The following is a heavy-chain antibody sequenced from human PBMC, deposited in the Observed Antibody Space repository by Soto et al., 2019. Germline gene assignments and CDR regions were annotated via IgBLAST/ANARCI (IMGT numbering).Heavy chain of an antibody. CDR1: GFTFSSYA. CDR2: ISGSGGST. D-gene: IGHD2-2*01. CDR3: AKPLSPYIVVFLAAVEY. V-gene: IGHV3-23*01. Sequence: GGSLRLSCAASGFTFSSYAMSRVRQAPGKGLEWVSAISGSGGSTYYADSVKGRFTISRDNSKNTLYLQMNSLRAEDTAVYYCAKPLSPYIVVFLAAVEYWGNETLAPVYS. J-gene: IGHJ4*01.